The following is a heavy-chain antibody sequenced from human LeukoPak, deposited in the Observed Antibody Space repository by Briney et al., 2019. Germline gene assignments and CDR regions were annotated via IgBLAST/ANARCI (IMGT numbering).Heavy chain of an antibody. Sequence: GGSLRLSCAASGFIFSSYSMNWVRQAPGKVLEWVSSISSSESYIYYADSVKGRFTISRDNAKNSLYLQMSSLRAEDTAVYYCATMRGGYEGYFDYWGQGTLVTVSS. CDR2: ISSSESYI. J-gene: IGHJ4*02. CDR1: GFIFSSYS. CDR3: ATMRGGYEGYFDY. D-gene: IGHD3-16*01. V-gene: IGHV3-21*01.